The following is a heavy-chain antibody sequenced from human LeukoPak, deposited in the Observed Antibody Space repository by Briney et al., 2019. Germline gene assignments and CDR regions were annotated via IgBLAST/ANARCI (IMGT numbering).Heavy chain of an antibody. Sequence: SVKVSCKASGGTFSSYAISWVRQAPGQGLEWMGGIIPIFGTANYAQKFQGRVTITADESTSTAYMELSSLRSEDTAVYYCARSSGLGVAQNWFDPWGQGTLVTVSS. CDR1: GGTFSSYA. J-gene: IGHJ5*02. V-gene: IGHV1-69*13. CDR2: IIPIFGTA. D-gene: IGHD3-3*01. CDR3: ARSSGLGVAQNWFDP.